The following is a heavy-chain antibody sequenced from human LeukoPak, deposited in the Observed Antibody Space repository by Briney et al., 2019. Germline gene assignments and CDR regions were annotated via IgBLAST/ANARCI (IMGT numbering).Heavy chain of an antibody. J-gene: IGHJ6*03. V-gene: IGHV4-4*07. CDR2: VDTSGST. D-gene: IGHD3-16*01. Sequence: SETLSLTCTVSGGSISSFYWSWVRQSAVKGLEWIGRVDTSGSTHYNPSLGGRVTMSLGTSKNQFSLNLRSVTVADTAVYYCARGLGGASYYMDVWGKGTTVTVSS. CDR3: ARGLGGASYYMDV. CDR1: GGSISSFY.